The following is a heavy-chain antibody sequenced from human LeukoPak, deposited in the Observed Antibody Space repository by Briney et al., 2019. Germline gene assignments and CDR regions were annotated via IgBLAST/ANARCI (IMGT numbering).Heavy chain of an antibody. CDR1: GGSISSGDYY. V-gene: IGHV4-30-4*08. CDR2: IYYSGST. J-gene: IGHJ6*03. Sequence: SETLSLTCTVSGGSISSGDYYWSWIRQPPGKGLEWIGYIYYSGSTYYNPSLKSRVTIPVDTSKNQFSLKLSSVTAADTAVYYCARDRFVVVPAASRYYYYYYMDVWGKGTTVTVSS. CDR3: ARDRFVVVPAASRYYYYYYMDV. D-gene: IGHD2-2*01.